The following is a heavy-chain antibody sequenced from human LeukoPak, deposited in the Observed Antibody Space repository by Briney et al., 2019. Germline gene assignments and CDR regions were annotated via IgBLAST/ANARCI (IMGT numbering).Heavy chain of an antibody. CDR1: GFTFSSYG. J-gene: IGHJ6*03. V-gene: IGHV3-30*03. Sequence: PGRSLRLSCAASGFTFSSYGMHWVRQAPGKGLEWVAVISYDGSNKYYADSVKGRFTISRDNSKNTLYLQMNSLRAEDTAVYYCARDGYFGSDSVTGAGALGDYYMDVWGKGTTVTVSS. CDR2: ISYDGSNK. CDR3: ARDGYFGSDSVTGAGALGDYYMDV. D-gene: IGHD3-9*01.